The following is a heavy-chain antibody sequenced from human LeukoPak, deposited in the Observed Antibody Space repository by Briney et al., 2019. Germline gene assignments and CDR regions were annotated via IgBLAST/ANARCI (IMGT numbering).Heavy chain of an antibody. V-gene: IGHV3-30-3*01. CDR1: GFTFSSYA. Sequence: GSLRLSCAASGFTFSSYAMHWVRQAPGKGLEWVAVISYDGSNKYYADSVKGRFTISRDNSKNTLYLQMNSLRAEDTAVYYCARSQPGIAVAGYFDYWGQGTLVTVSS. CDR3: ARSQPGIAVAGYFDY. D-gene: IGHD6-19*01. J-gene: IGHJ4*02. CDR2: ISYDGSNK.